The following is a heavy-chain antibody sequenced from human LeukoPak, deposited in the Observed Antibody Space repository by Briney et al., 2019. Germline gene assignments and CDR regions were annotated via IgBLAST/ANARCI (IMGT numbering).Heavy chain of an antibody. D-gene: IGHD5-12*01. J-gene: IGHJ4*02. CDR1: GYTFTSCD. CDR3: ARYSSGYDFDY. Sequence: ASVKVSCKASGYTFTSCDINWVRQATGQGLEWMGWMNPNSGNTGYAQKFQGRVTITRNTSISTAYMELSSLRSEDTAVYYCARYSSGYDFDYWGQGTLVTVSS. V-gene: IGHV1-8*03. CDR2: MNPNSGNT.